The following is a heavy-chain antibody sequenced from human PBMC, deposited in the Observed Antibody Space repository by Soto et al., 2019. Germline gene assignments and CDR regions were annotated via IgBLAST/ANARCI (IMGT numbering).Heavy chain of an antibody. Sequence: QIPLRESGPTLVKPTQTLPLTCTFSGVSPSTSGVGVGWIRQPPGKALEWLALIYWNDDKRYSPSLKSRLTIAKDTPKNQVVLTNTSMDPVDTGTYYCVHDSSWWRWLPDVWGQGTAVIVSS. V-gene: IGHV2-5*04. CDR1: GVSPSTSGVG. D-gene: IGHD2-21*01. CDR2: IYWNDDK. CDR3: VHDSSWWRWLPDV. J-gene: IGHJ6*02.